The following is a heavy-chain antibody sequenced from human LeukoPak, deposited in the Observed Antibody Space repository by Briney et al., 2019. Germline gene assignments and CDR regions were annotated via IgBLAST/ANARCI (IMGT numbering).Heavy chain of an antibody. CDR2: ISYDGSNK. Sequence: GGSLRLSCAASGFTFSTHGMHWVRQAPGKGLEWVAVISYDGSNKYYADSVKGRFTISRDNSKNTLYLQMNSLRAEDTAVYYCAKDLGVRFLEWLLLIWGQGTLVTVSS. D-gene: IGHD3-3*01. CDR1: GFTFSTHG. J-gene: IGHJ4*02. CDR3: AKDLGVRFLEWLLLI. V-gene: IGHV3-30*18.